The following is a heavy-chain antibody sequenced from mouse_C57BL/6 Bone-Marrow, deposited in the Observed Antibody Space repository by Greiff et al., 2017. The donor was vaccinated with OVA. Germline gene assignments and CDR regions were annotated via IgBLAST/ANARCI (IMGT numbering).Heavy chain of an antibody. CDR2: IDPSDSYT. Sequence: VQLQQPGAELVRPGTSVKLSCKASGYTFTSYWMHWVKQRPGQGLEWIGVIDPSDSYTNYNQKFKGKATLTVDTSSSTAYLQLSSLTSEDSAGHYCARGFYAMDYWGQGTSVTVSS. CDR1: GYTFTSYW. J-gene: IGHJ4*01. V-gene: IGHV1-59*01. CDR3: ARGFYAMDY.